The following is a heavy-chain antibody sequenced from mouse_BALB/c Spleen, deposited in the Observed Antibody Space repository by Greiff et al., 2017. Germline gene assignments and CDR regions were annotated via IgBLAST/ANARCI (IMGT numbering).Heavy chain of an antibody. Sequence: EVQGVESGGGLVKPGGSLKLSCAASGFTFSSYTMSWVRQTPEKRLEWVATISSGGSYTYYPDSVKGRFTISRDNAKNTLYLQMSSLKSEDTAMYYCTREGGTDWGQGTTRTVSS. CDR1: GFTFSSYT. J-gene: IGHJ2*01. CDR3: TREGGTD. V-gene: IGHV5-6-4*01. CDR2: ISSGGSYT.